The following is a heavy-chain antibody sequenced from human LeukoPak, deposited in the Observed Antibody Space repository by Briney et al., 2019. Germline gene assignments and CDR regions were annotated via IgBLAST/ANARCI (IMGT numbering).Heavy chain of an antibody. Sequence: AASVKVSCKASGGTFSSYAISWVRQAPGQGLEWMGGIIPIFGTANYAQKFQGRVTITADESTSTAYMELSSLRSEDTAVYYCARDGGVTGIGDYWGQGILSPSP. CDR3: ARDGGVTGIGDY. V-gene: IGHV1-69*13. CDR2: IIPIFGTA. D-gene: IGHD2-8*02. CDR1: GGTFSSYA. J-gene: IGHJ4*02.